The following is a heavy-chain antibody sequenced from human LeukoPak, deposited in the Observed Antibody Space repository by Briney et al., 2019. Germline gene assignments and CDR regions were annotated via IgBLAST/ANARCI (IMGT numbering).Heavy chain of an antibody. J-gene: IGHJ4*02. Sequence: ASVKVSCKASGYTFTGYYIHWVRQAPGQGLEWMGWINPNSGGTTYAQKFQGRVTMTRDTSITTTYMDLSRLTSDDTAVYYCARELWSGVNDNSPHLDYWGQGTLATVSS. CDR2: INPNSGGT. CDR1: GYTFTGYY. CDR3: ARELWSGVNDNSPHLDY. D-gene: IGHD3-3*01. V-gene: IGHV1-2*02.